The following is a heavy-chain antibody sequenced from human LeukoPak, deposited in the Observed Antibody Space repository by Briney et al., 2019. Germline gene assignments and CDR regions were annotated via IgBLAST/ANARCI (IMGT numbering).Heavy chain of an antibody. V-gene: IGHV3-30*01. J-gene: IGHJ6*03. CDR3: ARDQPNYYYYMDV. Sequence: GRSLRLSCAASGFTFSSYAMHWVCQAPGKGLEWVAVISYDGSNKYYADSVKGRFTISRDNSKNTLYLQMNSLRAEDTAVYYCARDQPNYYYYMDVWGKGTTVTVSS. CDR1: GFTFSSYA. CDR2: ISYDGSNK.